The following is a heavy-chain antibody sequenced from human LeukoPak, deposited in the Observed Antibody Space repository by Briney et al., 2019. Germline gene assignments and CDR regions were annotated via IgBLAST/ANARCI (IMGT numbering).Heavy chain of an antibody. CDR3: ARDNWNYGSSMDV. D-gene: IGHD1-7*01. V-gene: IGHV4-59*01. CDR1: GGSISSYY. CDR2: IYYSGST. Sequence: PSETLSLTCSVSGGSISSYYWSWIRQPPGKGLEWLGYIYYSGSTNYNPSLKSRVTISVDTSKNQLSLKLSSVTAADTAVYYCARDNWNYGSSMDVWGQGTTVTVSS. J-gene: IGHJ6*02.